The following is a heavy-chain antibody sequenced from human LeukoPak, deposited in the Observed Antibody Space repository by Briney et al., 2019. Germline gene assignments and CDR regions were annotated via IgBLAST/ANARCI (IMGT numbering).Heavy chain of an antibody. CDR1: GFVFSTYW. V-gene: IGHV3-7*03. CDR3: AKDRSDSSSWYCVDV. J-gene: IGHJ6*02. Sequence: GGSLRLSCAASGFVFSTYWMSWVRQAPGKGLEWVANIKQDGSEKYYVDSVKGRFTISRDNAKNSLYLQMNSLRVEDTAVYYCAKDRSDSSSWYCVDVWGQGTTVAVSS. CDR2: IKQDGSEK. D-gene: IGHD6-13*01.